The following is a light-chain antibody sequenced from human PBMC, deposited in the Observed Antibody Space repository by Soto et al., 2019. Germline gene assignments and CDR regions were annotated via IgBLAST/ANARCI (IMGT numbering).Light chain of an antibody. CDR3: QVWDSSSDHPV. CDR2: YDS. J-gene: IGLJ3*02. Sequence: SYELTQPPSVSVAPGKTARITCGGNNIGSKSVHWYQQKPGQAPVLVIYYDSDRPSRIPERFSGSNSGNTATLTISRVEAGDEADSYCQVWDSSSDHPVFGGGTKLTVL. CDR1: NIGSKS. V-gene: IGLV3-21*04.